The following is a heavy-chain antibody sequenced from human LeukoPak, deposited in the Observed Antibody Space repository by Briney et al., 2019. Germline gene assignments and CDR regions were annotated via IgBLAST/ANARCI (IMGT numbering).Heavy chain of an antibody. CDR2: IYYSGST. J-gene: IGHJ4*02. CDR3: ARGRVGATYFDF. V-gene: IGHV4-59*01. Sequence: SETLSLTCTVSGGSISSYYWSWIRQPPGKGLEWIGYIYYSGSTNYNPSLKSRVTISVDTSKNQFSLKLSSVTAADTAVYYCARGRVGATYFDFWGQGTLVTVSS. D-gene: IGHD1-26*01. CDR1: GGSISSYY.